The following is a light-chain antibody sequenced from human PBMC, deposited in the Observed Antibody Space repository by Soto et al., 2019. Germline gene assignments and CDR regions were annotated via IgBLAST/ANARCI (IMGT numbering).Light chain of an antibody. J-gene: IGKJ2*01. V-gene: IGKV3-15*01. CDR3: QQNHNARST. CDR2: AAS. CDR1: QSISNN. Sequence: ILMTQSPATLSASPGDRASLSCRASQSISNNIDWYQQKPGQAPKLLIYAASTWEGGVPGRFSGSGSGTEFILIISSLQSDDSAIYYCQQNHNARSTFGQGTKVEIK.